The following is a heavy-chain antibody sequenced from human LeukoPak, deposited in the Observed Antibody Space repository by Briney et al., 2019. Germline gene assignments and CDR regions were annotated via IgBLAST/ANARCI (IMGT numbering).Heavy chain of an antibody. CDR3: ARRSGIAVAGAFDY. J-gene: IGHJ4*02. D-gene: IGHD6-19*01. V-gene: IGHV3-30*02. CDR2: IRYDGSNK. Sequence: GGSLRLSCAGSGFSFSSYGMHWVRQAPGKGLEWVAFIRYDGSNKYYADSVKGRFTISRDNSKNTLYLQMNSLRAEDTAVYYCARRSGIAVAGAFDYWGQGTLVTVSS. CDR1: GFSFSSYG.